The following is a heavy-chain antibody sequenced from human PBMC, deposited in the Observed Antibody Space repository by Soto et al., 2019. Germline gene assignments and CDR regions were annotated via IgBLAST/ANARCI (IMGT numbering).Heavy chain of an antibody. CDR1: GGSISSGDYY. J-gene: IGHJ6*02. Sequence: SETLSLTCTVSGGSISSGDYYWSWIRQPPGKGLEWIGYIYYSGSTYYNPSLKSRVTISVDTSKNQFSLKLSSVTAADTAVYYCARAFRSPPYYYYYGMDVWGQGTTVTVSS. CDR2: IYYSGST. V-gene: IGHV4-30-4*01. CDR3: ARAFRSPPYYYYYGMDV.